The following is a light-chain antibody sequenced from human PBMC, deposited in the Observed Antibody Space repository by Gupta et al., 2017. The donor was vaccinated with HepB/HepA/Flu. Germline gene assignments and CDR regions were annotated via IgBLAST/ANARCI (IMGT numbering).Light chain of an antibody. V-gene: IGKV2-24*01. CDR3: MQSTHFPRT. J-gene: IGKJ1*01. Sequence: VLTQTPLSSPVTLGQSASISCRSSESLVHSNGDTYFSWLQQRPGQPPRLLIYKIPQRLSGVPDRFSGSGAGTHFTLTISRVQAEDVGVYYCMQSTHFPRTFGQGTKVEI. CDR1: ESLVHSNGDTY. CDR2: KIP.